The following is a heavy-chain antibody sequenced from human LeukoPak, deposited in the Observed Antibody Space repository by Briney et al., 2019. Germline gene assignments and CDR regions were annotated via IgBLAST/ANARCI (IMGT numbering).Heavy chain of an antibody. CDR1: GGSISTNNW. V-gene: IGHV4-4*02. CDR3: ARAHLGGLYYYDSSTPENWFDP. J-gene: IGHJ5*02. D-gene: IGHD3-22*01. Sequence: SETLSLTCAVSGGSISTNNWWTWVRQPPGKGLEWIGEVHHSGSTDYNPSLKSRVTISPDKSKNQFSLTLTSVTAADTAVYYCARAHLGGLYYYDSSTPENWFDPWGQGTLVTVSS. CDR2: VHHSGST.